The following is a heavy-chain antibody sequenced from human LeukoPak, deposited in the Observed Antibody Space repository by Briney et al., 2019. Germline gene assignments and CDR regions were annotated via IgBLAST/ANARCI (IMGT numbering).Heavy chain of an antibody. Sequence: GGSLRLSCAASGFTFNNYGMSWVRQAPGKGLEWVSAISGSGGSTDYADSVKGRLTISRDNAKNSLYLQMNSLRAEDTAVYYCAGGGQYDPGGHYYYYYMDVWGKGTTVTISS. D-gene: IGHD3-3*01. CDR3: AGGGQYDPGGHYYYYYMDV. J-gene: IGHJ6*03. CDR1: GFTFNNYG. V-gene: IGHV3-23*01. CDR2: ISGSGGST.